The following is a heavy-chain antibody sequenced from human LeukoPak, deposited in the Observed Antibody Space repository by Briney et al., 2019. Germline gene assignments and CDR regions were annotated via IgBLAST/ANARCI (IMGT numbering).Heavy chain of an antibody. CDR3: ARDLGYCSTTSCPFDY. J-gene: IGHJ4*02. CDR2: IMKDGGEK. V-gene: IGHV3-7*04. D-gene: IGHD2-2*01. Sequence: GGSLRLSCAASGFTFSRYWMTWVRQAPGKGLEWVANIMKDGGEKYYVDSVKGRFTISRDNAKNSLYLQMNSLRAEDTAVYYCARDLGYCSTTSCPFDYWGQGTLVTVSS. CDR1: GFTFSRYW.